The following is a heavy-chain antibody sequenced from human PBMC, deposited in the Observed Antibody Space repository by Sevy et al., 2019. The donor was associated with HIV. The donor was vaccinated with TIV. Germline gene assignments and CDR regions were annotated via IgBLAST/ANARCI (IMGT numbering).Heavy chain of an antibody. CDR3: AKDLSWYCASTNCYLFDY. V-gene: IGHV3-23*01. CDR1: GFTFSTYA. CDR2: ISGSGDNT. Sequence: GGSLRLSCAASGFTFSTYAMNWVRQAPGKGLEWVSAISGSGDNTYYAASVKGRFTISRDNSKNTIDLQMNSLRAEDTAVYYCAKDLSWYCASTNCYLFDYWGQGTLVTVSS. J-gene: IGHJ4*02. D-gene: IGHD2-2*01.